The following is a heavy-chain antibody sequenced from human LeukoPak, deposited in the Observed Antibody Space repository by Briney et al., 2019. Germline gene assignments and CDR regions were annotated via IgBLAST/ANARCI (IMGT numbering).Heavy chain of an antibody. CDR1: GFSLSTSGVG. D-gene: IGHD4-17*01. Sequence: ESGPTLVKPTQTLTLTCTFSGFSLSTSGVGVGWIRQPPGKALEWLALIYWNDDKRYSPSLKSRLTITKGTSKNQVVLTMTNMDPVDTATYYCAHRLITGSTVTAGFDYWGQGTLVTVSS. J-gene: IGHJ4*02. V-gene: IGHV2-5*01. CDR3: AHRLITGSTVTAGFDY. CDR2: IYWNDDK.